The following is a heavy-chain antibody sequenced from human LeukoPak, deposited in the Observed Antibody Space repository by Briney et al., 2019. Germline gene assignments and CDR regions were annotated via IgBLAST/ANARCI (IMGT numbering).Heavy chain of an antibody. CDR2: MSGSTSYI. CDR3: GRGSDFVWGSYRPYFDY. CDR1: ALTFRTYR. Sequence: PGGSLRLSCVASALTFRTYRMHWVRPPPGKGLDWVSSMSGSTSYIYYADSVRGRFTISRDNAKNSLYLQMNSLRPEDTAVYYCGRGSDFVWGSYRPYFDYWGQGTLVTVSS. V-gene: IGHV3-21*01. D-gene: IGHD3-16*02. J-gene: IGHJ4*02.